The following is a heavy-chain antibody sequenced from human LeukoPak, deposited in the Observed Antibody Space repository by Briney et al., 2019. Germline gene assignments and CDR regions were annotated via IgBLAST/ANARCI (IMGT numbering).Heavy chain of an antibody. J-gene: IGHJ5*02. V-gene: IGHV4-34*01. Sequence: SETLSLTCTVSGGSISSYYWSWIRQPPGKGLEWIGEINHSGSTNYNPSLKSRVTISVDTSKNQFSLKLSSVTAADTAVYYCARTRRWGYSSGSGWFDPWGQGTLVTVSS. CDR1: GGSISSYY. CDR3: ARTRRWGYSSGSGWFDP. CDR2: INHSGST. D-gene: IGHD6-19*01.